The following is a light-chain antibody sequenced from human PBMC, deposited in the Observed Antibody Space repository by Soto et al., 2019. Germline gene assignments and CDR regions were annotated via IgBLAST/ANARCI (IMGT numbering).Light chain of an antibody. Sequence: EIVLTQSPGTLFLSPGERATLSCRASQSVSSSYLAWYQQKPGQAPRLLIYGASSRATGIPDRFSGSGSGTDFTLTISRLEPEDFALYYCQQYGSSFTFGPGTKVDIK. CDR2: GAS. V-gene: IGKV3-20*01. CDR1: QSVSSSY. CDR3: QQYGSSFT. J-gene: IGKJ3*01.